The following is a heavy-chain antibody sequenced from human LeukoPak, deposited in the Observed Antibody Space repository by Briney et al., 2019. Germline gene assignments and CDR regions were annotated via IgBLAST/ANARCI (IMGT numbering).Heavy chain of an antibody. CDR2: ISGDANHK. CDR1: GFTFSSYA. CDR3: AKERAAFCGYDY. Sequence: PGGSLRLSCAASGFTFSSYAMHWVRQAPGKGLEWVAVISGDANHKFHADSVKGRFTISRDNSKNTLYLQMNSLRAEDTATYYCAKERAAFCGYDYWGQGALVTVSS. J-gene: IGHJ4*02. V-gene: IGHV3-30*04. D-gene: IGHD2-21*01.